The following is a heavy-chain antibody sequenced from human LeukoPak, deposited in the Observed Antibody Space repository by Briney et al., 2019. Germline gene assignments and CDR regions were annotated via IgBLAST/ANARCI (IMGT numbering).Heavy chain of an antibody. J-gene: IGHJ4*02. CDR3: ARGGSESYGRAVDC. CDR1: GFTFSSYW. CDR2: INGDGSST. Sequence: PGGSLRLSCAASGFTFSSYWMHWVRQAPGKGLVWVSRINGDGSSTSYADSVKGRFTISRDNAKNTVYLQINSLRAEDTAVYYCARGGSESYGRAVDCWGQGTLVTVSS. D-gene: IGHD3-10*01. V-gene: IGHV3-74*01.